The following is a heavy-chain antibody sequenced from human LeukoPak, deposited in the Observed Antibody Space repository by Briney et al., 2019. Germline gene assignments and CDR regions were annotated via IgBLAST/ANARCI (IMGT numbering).Heavy chain of an antibody. Sequence: PGGSLRLSFAASGFSFSSYDFHWFRQRKGESPEWVSAIGTAGDTYYPGSVKGRFTISRENAKNSLYLQMNILEVGDTAVYYCASATRGGYYDHWGQGTLVSVSS. CDR2: IGTAGDT. CDR3: ASATRGGYYDH. CDR1: GFSFSSYD. V-gene: IGHV3-13*01. J-gene: IGHJ5*02. D-gene: IGHD3-22*01.